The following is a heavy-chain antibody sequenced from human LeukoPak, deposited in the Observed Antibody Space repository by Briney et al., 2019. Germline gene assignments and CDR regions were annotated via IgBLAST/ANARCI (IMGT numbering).Heavy chain of an antibody. J-gene: IGHJ4*02. Sequence: SSETLSLTCTVSGYSISNGYYWGWIRQPPGKGLEWIGNFYHGGSTYYNPSLKSRVTISVDTSKNQFSLKLSSVTAADTAVYYCARFIVGANYFDYRGQGTLVTVSS. V-gene: IGHV4-38-2*02. CDR2: FYHGGST. CDR3: ARFIVGANYFDY. CDR1: GYSISNGYY. D-gene: IGHD1-26*01.